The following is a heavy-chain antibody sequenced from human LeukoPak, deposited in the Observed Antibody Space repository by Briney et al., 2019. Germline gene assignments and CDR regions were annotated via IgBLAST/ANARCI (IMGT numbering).Heavy chain of an antibody. CDR2: IDPSDSYT. Sequence: GESLRISCQVSGYTFTSYWISWVRQMPGKGLEWMGKIDPSDSYTSYSPSFQGHVTISADKSISTAYLQWSSLQASDTAMYYCARQPGIAVADPFDFWGQGTLVTVSS. CDR1: GYTFTSYW. V-gene: IGHV5-10-1*01. CDR3: ARQPGIAVADPFDF. D-gene: IGHD6-19*01. J-gene: IGHJ4*02.